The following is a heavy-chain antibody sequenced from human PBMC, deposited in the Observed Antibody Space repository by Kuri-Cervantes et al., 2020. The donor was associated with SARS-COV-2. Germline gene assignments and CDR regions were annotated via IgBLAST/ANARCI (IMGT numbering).Heavy chain of an antibody. J-gene: IGHJ4*02. CDR1: GFTFSSYA. CDR3: ARDPDSGYDYASAFDY. D-gene: IGHD5-12*01. CDR2: ISHDGSNK. V-gene: IGHV3-30*04. Sequence: GESLKISCASSGFTFSSYAMHWVRQAPGKGLERVAVISHDGSNKYYADSVKGRFTISRDNSKNTLYLQRNSLRAEDAAVYYCARDPDSGYDYASAFDYWGQGTLVTVSS.